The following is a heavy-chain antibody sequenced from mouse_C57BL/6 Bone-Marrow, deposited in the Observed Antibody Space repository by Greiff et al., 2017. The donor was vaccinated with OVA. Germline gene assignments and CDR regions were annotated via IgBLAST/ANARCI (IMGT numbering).Heavy chain of an antibody. J-gene: IGHJ1*03. D-gene: IGHD2-5*01. CDR2: IYPGGGYT. Sequence: LVESGAELVRPGTSVKMSCKASGYTFTNYWIGWAKQRPGHGLEWIGDIYPGGGYTNYNEKFKGKATLTADKSSSTAYMQCRSLTSEDSAIYYCARRAYSNCSHWYFDVWGTGTTVTVSS. V-gene: IGHV1-63*01. CDR1: GYTFTNYW. CDR3: ARRAYSNCSHWYFDV.